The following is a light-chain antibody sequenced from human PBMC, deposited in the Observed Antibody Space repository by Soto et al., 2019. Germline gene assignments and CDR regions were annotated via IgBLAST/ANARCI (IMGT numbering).Light chain of an antibody. V-gene: IGLV2-11*01. J-gene: IGLJ2*01. CDR2: DAT. CDR3: CSYAASYTLV. Sequence: QSVLTQPRSVSASPGQSVTISCTGTSSNVGGHNYVSWYQQNPGKAPKLMIYDATKRPSGVPDRFSGSKSGNAASLTISGLQAEDEADYYCCSYAASYTLVFGGGTTLTVL. CDR1: SSNVGGHNY.